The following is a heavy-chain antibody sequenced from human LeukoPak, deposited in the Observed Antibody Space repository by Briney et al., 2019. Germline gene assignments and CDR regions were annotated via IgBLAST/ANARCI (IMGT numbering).Heavy chain of an antibody. V-gene: IGHV4-31*03. CDR1: GGSISSGGYY. CDR2: IYYSGST. J-gene: IGHJ4*02. CDR3: ARRQDYYDSSGYYPYFDY. Sequence: SETLSLTCTVSGGSISSGGYYWSWIRQHPGMGLEWIGYIYYSGSTYYNPSLKSRVTISVDTSKNQFSLKLSSVTAADTAVYYCARRQDYYDSSGYYPYFDYWGQGTLVTVSS. D-gene: IGHD3-22*01.